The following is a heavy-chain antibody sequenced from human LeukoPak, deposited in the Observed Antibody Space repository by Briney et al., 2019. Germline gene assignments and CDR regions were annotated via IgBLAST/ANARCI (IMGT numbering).Heavy chain of an antibody. CDR1: GFTFSNYA. CDR2: ISGSDYA. Sequence: GGSLRLSCAASGFTFSNYAMGWVRQAPGKGLEWVSGISGSDYAYYTDSVKGRFTISRDNSKNTLYLQMNTLRAEDTAVYYCAKGVRYLDWWILDYWGQGTLVPVSS. D-gene: IGHD3-9*01. V-gene: IGHV3-23*01. J-gene: IGHJ4*02. CDR3: AKGVRYLDWWILDY.